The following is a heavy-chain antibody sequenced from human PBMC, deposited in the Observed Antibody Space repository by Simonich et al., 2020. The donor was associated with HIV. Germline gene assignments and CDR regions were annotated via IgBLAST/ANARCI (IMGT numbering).Heavy chain of an antibody. Sequence: QITLKESGPTLVKPTQTLTLTCTFSGFSVSTSGVGVGWIRQPPGKALEWLVLIYWNDDKRDSPALKRRLTITKVTSQNQVFLTMTNLDPVDTATYYCAHGGVEAYYYDSSGYYLDAEYFHHWGQGTLVTVSS. CDR2: IYWNDDK. J-gene: IGHJ1*01. D-gene: IGHD3-22*01. V-gene: IGHV2-5*01. CDR3: AHGGVEAYYYDSSGYYLDAEYFHH. CDR1: GFSVSTSGVG.